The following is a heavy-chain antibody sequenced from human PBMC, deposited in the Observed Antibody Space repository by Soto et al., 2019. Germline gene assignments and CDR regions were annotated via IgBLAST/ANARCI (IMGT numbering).Heavy chain of an antibody. D-gene: IGHD6-6*01. CDR2: IAYDGINR. CDR3: AKIRSSSSSYYYYSGMDV. CDR1: GFTFSYYG. V-gene: IGHV3-30*18. Sequence: GGSLRLSCAASGFTFSYYGMHWVRQAPGKGLEWVSLIAYDGINRYYADSVKGRFTISRDNSKNTLYLQMDSLRGEDTAVYYCAKIRSSSSSYYYYSGMDVWGQGTTVTVSS. J-gene: IGHJ6*02.